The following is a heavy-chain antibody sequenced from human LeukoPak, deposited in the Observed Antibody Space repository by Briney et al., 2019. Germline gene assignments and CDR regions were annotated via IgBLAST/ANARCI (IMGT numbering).Heavy chain of an antibody. J-gene: IGHJ4*02. V-gene: IGHV3-30*04. CDR2: ISYDGSNK. D-gene: IGHD6-6*01. CDR3: ARSSHY. CDR1: GVTFSSYA. Sequence: GRSLRLSCAASGVTFSSYAMHWVRQAPGKGLEWVAVISYDGSNKYYADSVKGRFTISRDNSKNTLYLQMNSLRAEDTAVYYCARSSHYWGQGTLVTVSS.